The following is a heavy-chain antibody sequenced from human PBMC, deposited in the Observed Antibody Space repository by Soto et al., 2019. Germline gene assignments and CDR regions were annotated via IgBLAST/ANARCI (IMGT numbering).Heavy chain of an antibody. Sequence: QMQLVQSGAEVKKPGSSVKVSCKASGGTLSSFINYTINWVRQAPGQGLEWMGGIVPNVGTVNYAQKFQGRVTITADKSTGTAYMELSSLRSEDTALYYCARRDTSGFLRYVDNWGQGTLVTVAS. V-gene: IGHV1-69*06. J-gene: IGHJ4*02. D-gene: IGHD3-3*01. CDR3: ARRDTSGFLRYVDN. CDR1: GGTLSSFINYT. CDR2: IVPNVGTV.